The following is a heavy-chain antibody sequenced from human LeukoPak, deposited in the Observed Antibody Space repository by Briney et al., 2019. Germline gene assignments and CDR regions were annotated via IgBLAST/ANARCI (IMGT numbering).Heavy chain of an antibody. V-gene: IGHV3-23*01. D-gene: IGHD5-24*01. CDR3: VRDGGDGYNDLNY. CDR2: ISGSGGST. Sequence: GGSLRLSCAASGFTFSSYAMSWVRQAPGKGLEWASAISGSGGSTYYADSVKGRFTISRDNSKNTLYLQLNSLRSEDTAVYYCVRDGGDGYNDLNYWGQGTLVTVSS. J-gene: IGHJ4*02. CDR1: GFTFSSYA.